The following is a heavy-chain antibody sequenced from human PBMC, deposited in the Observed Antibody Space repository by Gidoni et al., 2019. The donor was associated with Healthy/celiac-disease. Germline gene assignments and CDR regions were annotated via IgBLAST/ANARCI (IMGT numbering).Heavy chain of an antibody. CDR2: IYYSGST. V-gene: IGHV4-39*01. J-gene: IGHJ4*02. D-gene: IGHD5-12*01. CDR3: ARKNRYSGYDLDH. Sequence: QLQLQESGPGLVKPSETLSLTCTVSGGSISSSSYYWGWIRQPPGKGLEWIGSIYYSGSTYYNPSLKSRVTISVDTYKNQFALKLSSVTAADTAVYYCARKNRYSGYDLDHWGQGTLVTVSS. CDR1: GGSISSSSYY.